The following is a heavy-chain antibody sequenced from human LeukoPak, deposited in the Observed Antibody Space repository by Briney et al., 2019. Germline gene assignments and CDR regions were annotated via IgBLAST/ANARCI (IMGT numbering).Heavy chain of an antibody. CDR1: GSYW. D-gene: IGHD2/OR15-2a*01. V-gene: IGHV3-74*01. J-gene: IGHJ4*02. Sequence: GSLRLSCAASGSYWMHWVRQAPGKGLVWVSHINSDGSWTSYADSVKGRFTISKDNARNTVYLQMNNLRAEDTAVYYCVSFYETYWGRGTLVTVSS. CDR2: INSDGSWT. CDR3: VSFYETY.